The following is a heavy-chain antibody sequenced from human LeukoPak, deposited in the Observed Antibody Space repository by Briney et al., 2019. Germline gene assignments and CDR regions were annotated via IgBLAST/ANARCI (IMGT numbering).Heavy chain of an antibody. CDR2: INAGNGNT. V-gene: IGHV1-3*01. D-gene: IGHD5-18*01. J-gene: IGHJ6*02. CDR1: GYTFTSYA. CDR3: ARTMKYSYGYDYYYGMDV. Sequence: ASVKVSCKASGYTFTSYAMHWVRQAPGQRLEWMGWINAGNGNTKYSQKFQGRVTITRDTSASTAYMELSSLRSEDTAVYYCARTMKYSYGYDYYYGMDVWGQGTTVTVSS.